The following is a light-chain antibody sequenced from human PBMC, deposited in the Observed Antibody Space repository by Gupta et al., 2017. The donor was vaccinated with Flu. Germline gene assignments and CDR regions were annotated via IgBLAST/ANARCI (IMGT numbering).Light chain of an antibody. CDR2: GTS. Sequence: DIQMIQSPSSVSASVGDRVTITCRASQGISTWLAWYQQKPGRAPNLLIYGTSKLQSGVPSRFSGSGSGTEFTLTISSRQAEDFATYYCRQAHSFPNTFGQGTKMDIK. CDR3: RQAHSFPNT. J-gene: IGKJ2*01. CDR1: QGISTW. V-gene: IGKV1-12*01.